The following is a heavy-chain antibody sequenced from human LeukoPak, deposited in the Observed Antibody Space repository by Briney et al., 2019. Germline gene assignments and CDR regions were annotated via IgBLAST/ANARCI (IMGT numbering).Heavy chain of an antibody. V-gene: IGHV4-38-2*02. CDR2: IYHSGST. CDR3: ARIGPSSSWYGVYYMDV. J-gene: IGHJ6*03. Sequence: PSETLSLTCTVSGYSISSGYYWGWIRQPPGKGLEWIGSIYHSGSTYYNPSLKSRVTISVDTSKNQFSLKLSSVTAADTAVYYCARIGPSSSWYGVYYMDVWGKGTTVTVSS. D-gene: IGHD6-13*01. CDR1: GYSISSGYY.